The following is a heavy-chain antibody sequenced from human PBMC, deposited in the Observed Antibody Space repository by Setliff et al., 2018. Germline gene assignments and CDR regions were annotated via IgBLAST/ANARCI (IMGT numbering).Heavy chain of an antibody. CDR2: ISHGVST. CDR3: ARTHCTTTSCFYFHY. V-gene: IGHV4-30-4*01. CDR1: GASVTSFDYY. D-gene: IGHD2-2*01. Sequence: SETLSLTCTVSGASVTSFDYYWSWIRQPPGKGLEYIGHISHGVSTSYSPSLKSRLSISADTSKNQFSLKLTSVTAADTAVYYCARTHCTTTSCFYFHYWGREPWSPSPQ. J-gene: IGHJ4*02.